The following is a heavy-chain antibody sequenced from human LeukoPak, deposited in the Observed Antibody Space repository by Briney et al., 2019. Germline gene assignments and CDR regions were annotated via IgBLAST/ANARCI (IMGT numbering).Heavy chain of an antibody. Sequence: SETLSLTCTVSGGSISSYYWSWIRQPAGKGLEWIGRVYTSGRTNYNPSLNSRVTMSVATSKNQFSLKLSSVTAADTAVYYCAALASYYDISHYYGMDVWGQGTTVTVSS. CDR2: VYTSGRT. V-gene: IGHV4-4*07. CDR3: AALASYYDISHYYGMDV. CDR1: GGSISSYY. D-gene: IGHD3-9*01. J-gene: IGHJ6*02.